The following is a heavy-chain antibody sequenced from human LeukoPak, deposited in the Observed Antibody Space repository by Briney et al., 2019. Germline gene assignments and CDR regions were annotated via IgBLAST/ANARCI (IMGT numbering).Heavy chain of an antibody. Sequence: ASVKVSCKASGYTFTGYYIHWVRQAPGQGLEWMGWINPNSGGTNYAQKFQGRVTMTRDTSISTAYMELSRLRSDDTAVYYCASSPLVGATTDYWGQGTLVTVSS. CDR2: INPNSGGT. D-gene: IGHD1-26*01. CDR3: ASSPLVGATTDY. V-gene: IGHV1-2*02. CDR1: GYTFTGYY. J-gene: IGHJ4*02.